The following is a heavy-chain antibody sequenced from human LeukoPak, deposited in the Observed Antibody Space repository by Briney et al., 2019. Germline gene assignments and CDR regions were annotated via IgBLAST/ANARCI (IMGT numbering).Heavy chain of an antibody. CDR2: ISSSGSSI. CDR1: GFTFSDYY. D-gene: IGHD4-23*01. CDR3: ARGQRYGANFRTDY. V-gene: IGHV3-11*04. Sequence: GGSLRLSCAASGFTFSDYYMSWIRQAPGKGLEWVSYISSSGSSIYYADSVKGRFTISRDNAKNSLYLQMTSLRAEDTAVYYCARGQRYGANFRTDYWGQGTLVTVSS. J-gene: IGHJ4*02.